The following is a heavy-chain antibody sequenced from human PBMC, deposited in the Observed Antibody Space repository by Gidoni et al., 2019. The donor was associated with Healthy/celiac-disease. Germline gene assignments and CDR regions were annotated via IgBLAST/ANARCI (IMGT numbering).Heavy chain of an antibody. V-gene: IGHV3-64D*06. J-gene: IGHJ4*02. CDR1: GFTFSSYA. CDR2: ISSNGGST. D-gene: IGHD1-26*01. CDR3: VKAALSGSYYRGFYFDY. Sequence: EVQLVESGGGLVQPGGSLRLSCSASGFTFSSYAMHWVRQAPGKGLEYVSAISSNGGSTYYADSVKGRFTISRDNSKNTLYLQMSSLRAEDTAVYYCVKAALSGSYYRGFYFDYWGQGTLVTVSS.